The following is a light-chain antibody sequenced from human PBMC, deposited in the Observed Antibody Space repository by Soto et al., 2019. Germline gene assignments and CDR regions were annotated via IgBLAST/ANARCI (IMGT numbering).Light chain of an antibody. J-gene: IGKJ4*01. CDR1: QSVSSY. V-gene: IGKV3-11*01. CDR3: QQRSNWPF. CDR2: DAS. Sequence: EIVLTQSPATLSLSPGERATLSCRASQSVSSYLAWYPQKPGQAPRLLIYDASNRATGIAARFSGSGSGTDFTLTSSRLEPEDFAVYYCQQRSNWPFFGGGTKVEIK.